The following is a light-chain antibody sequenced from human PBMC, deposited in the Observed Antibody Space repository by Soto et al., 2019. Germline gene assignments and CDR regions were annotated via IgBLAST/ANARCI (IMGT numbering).Light chain of an antibody. CDR1: QSVSSN. J-gene: IGKJ5*01. Sequence: EIVMTQSPATLSVSPGERATLSWRASQSVSSNLAWYQQKPGQAPRLLIYDASTRATGFPARFSGSGSGTEFTLTISSLQSEDFAVYYCQQYNNWPPITFGQGTRLEIK. CDR3: QQYNNWPPIT. CDR2: DAS. V-gene: IGKV3-15*01.